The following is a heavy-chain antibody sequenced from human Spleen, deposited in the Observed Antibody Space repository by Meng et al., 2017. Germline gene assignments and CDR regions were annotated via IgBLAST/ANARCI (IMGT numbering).Heavy chain of an antibody. Sequence: SETLSLTCTVSGYSITSTYYWGWIRQPPGKGLEWIGSIYHSGNTYYNPSPKSRVTISIDTSKNQFSLKLTSVTAADTAVYYCARDRRFGQRYFDLWGRVTLVTVSS. V-gene: IGHV4-38-2*02. CDR1: GYSITSTYY. CDR2: IYHSGNT. CDR3: ARDRRFGQRYFDL. D-gene: IGHD3-10*01. J-gene: IGHJ2*01.